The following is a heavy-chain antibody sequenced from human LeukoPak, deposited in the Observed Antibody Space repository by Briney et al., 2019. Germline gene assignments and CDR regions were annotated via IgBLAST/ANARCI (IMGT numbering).Heavy chain of an antibody. CDR2: IYYSGST. CDR1: GGSISSYY. Sequence: PSETLSLTCTVSGGSISSYYWSWIRQPPGKGLEWIGYIYYSGSTYYNPSLKSRVTISVDTSKNQFSLKLSSVTAADTAVYYCARVIENTGGAFDVWGQGTMVTVSS. CDR3: ARVIENTGGAFDV. V-gene: IGHV4-59*01. D-gene: IGHD2-8*02. J-gene: IGHJ3*01.